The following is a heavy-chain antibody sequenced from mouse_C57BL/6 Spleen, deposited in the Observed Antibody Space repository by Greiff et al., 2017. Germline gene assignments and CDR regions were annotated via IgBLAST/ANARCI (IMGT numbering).Heavy chain of an antibody. CDR1: GYAFSSSW. Sequence: VQLKESGPELVKPGASVKISCKASGYAFSSSWMNWVKQRPGKGLEWIGRIYPGDGDTNYNGKFKGKATLTADKSSITAYMQLSSLTSEDSAVYFCARSTVVKYWYFDVWGTGTTVTVSS. CDR3: ARSTVVKYWYFDV. J-gene: IGHJ1*03. D-gene: IGHD1-1*01. V-gene: IGHV1-82*01. CDR2: IYPGDGDT.